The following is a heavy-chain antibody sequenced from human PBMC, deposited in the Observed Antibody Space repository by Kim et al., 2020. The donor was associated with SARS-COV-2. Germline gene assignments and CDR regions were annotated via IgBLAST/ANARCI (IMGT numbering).Heavy chain of an antibody. CDR1: GYIFPSYA. D-gene: IGHD3-16*02. Sequence: ASVKVSCKASGYIFPSYAMHWVRQAPGQRLEWMGWINAGNGNTKYSQKFQGRVTITRDTSATTAYMELSSLKSEDTAVYYCARGEYDYVWGNYRYTYFDSWGQGTLVTVSS. V-gene: IGHV1-3*01. CDR2: INAGNGNT. J-gene: IGHJ4*02. CDR3: ARGEYDYVWGNYRYTYFDS.